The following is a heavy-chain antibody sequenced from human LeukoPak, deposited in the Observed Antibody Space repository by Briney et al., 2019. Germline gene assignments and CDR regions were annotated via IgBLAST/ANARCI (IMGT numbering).Heavy chain of an antibody. V-gene: IGHV1-24*01. CDR1: GYTLTELS. Sequence: ASVKVSCKVSGYTLTELSMHWVRQAPGKGLEWMGGFDPEDGETIYAQKFQGRVTITTDESTSTAYMELSSLRSEDTAVYYCARGYSSSSCDYWGQGTLVTVSS. J-gene: IGHJ4*02. CDR2: FDPEDGET. D-gene: IGHD6-13*01. CDR3: ARGYSSSSCDY.